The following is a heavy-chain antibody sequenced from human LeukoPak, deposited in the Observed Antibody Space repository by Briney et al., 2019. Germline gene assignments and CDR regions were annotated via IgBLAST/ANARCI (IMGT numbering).Heavy chain of an antibody. CDR2: ISTNSDIR. D-gene: IGHD1-26*01. CDR3: ARDWDAMNNCFDP. Sequence: ASVKVSCKASGYTFTNYGISWVRQAPGQGLEWMGWISTNSDIRTYAQTLQGRFTMTTDTATTTAYMELNNLTFDDTAVYYCARDWDAMNNCFDPWGQGAPVTVSS. J-gene: IGHJ5*02. V-gene: IGHV1-18*01. CDR1: GYTFTNYG.